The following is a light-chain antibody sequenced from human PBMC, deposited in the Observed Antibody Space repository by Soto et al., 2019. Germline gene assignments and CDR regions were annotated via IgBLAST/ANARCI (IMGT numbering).Light chain of an antibody. Sequence: QLVLTQPPSTSGTPGQRATISCSGSSSNIGSKTVKWYQQLPGTAPKLLIYSNNERPSGVPDRFSGSKSGTSASLAISGLQSEDEAEYYCEAWDDSLNGVVFGGGTKLTVL. CDR2: SNN. J-gene: IGLJ2*01. V-gene: IGLV1-44*01. CDR3: EAWDDSLNGVV. CDR1: SSNIGSKT.